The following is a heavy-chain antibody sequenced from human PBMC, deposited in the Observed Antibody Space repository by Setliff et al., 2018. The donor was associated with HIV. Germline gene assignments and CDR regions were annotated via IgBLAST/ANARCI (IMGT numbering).Heavy chain of an antibody. CDR3: TRHPPSGIMSDH. J-gene: IGHJ5*02. Sequence: SETLSLTCTVSGGSITSGTYYWNWIRQHPGKGLEWIGYIYYSGSTYYNPSLKSRITISVDRSKNLFSLKLISVTAADTALYYCTRHPPSGIMSDHWGQGTLVTVSS. V-gene: IGHV4-39*01. CDR2: IYYSGST. D-gene: IGHD3-16*01. CDR1: GGSITSGTYY.